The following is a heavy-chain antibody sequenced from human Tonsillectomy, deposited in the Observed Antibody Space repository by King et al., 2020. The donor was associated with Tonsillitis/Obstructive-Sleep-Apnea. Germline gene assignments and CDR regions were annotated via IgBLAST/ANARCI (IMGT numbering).Heavy chain of an antibody. CDR1: GYTFTGYY. Sequence: VQLVESGAEVKKPGASVKVSCKASGYTFTGYYMHCVRQAPGQGLEWMGRIHPNSGGTNYAQKFQGRVTITRDTSISTADMELSRLSSDDTAVYYCARARRGYCSSTSCYVVDYWGQGTLVTVSS. J-gene: IGHJ4*02. V-gene: IGHV1-2*06. CDR2: IHPNSGGT. CDR3: ARARRGYCSSTSCYVVDY. D-gene: IGHD2-2*01.